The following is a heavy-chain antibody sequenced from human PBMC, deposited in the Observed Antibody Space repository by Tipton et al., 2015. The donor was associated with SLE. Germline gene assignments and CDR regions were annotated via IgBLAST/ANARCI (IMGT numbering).Heavy chain of an antibody. J-gene: IGHJ4*02. CDR3: AKGSGCTF. V-gene: IGHV3-30*02. Sequence: VAFIRYDGSNKYYADSVKGRFTISRDNSKNTLYLQMNSLRAEDTAVYYCAKGSGCTFWGQGTLVTVSS. D-gene: IGHD6-19*01. CDR2: IRYDGSNK.